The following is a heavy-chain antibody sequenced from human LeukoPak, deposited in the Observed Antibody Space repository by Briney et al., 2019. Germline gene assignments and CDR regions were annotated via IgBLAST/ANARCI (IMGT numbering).Heavy chain of an antibody. J-gene: IGHJ4*02. Sequence: GTSVKVSCKASGFTFTSSAMQWVRQARGQRLEWIGWIVVGSGNTNYARKFQERVTITRDMSTNTAYMELSSLRSEDTAVYYCAAGPYDFWSGYSPSHFWGQGTLVTVSS. CDR1: GFTFTSSA. CDR3: AAGPYDFWSGYSPSHF. CDR2: IVVGSGNT. V-gene: IGHV1-58*02. D-gene: IGHD3-3*01.